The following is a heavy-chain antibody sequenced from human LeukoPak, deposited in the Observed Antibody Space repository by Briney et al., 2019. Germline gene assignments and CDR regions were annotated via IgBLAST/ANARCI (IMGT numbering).Heavy chain of an antibody. J-gene: IGHJ4*02. V-gene: IGHV4-59*08. CDR1: GVSIFSYY. CDR2: IHYSGTT. CDR3: ATGRSIRYFDY. Sequence: SSETLSLTCTVSGVSIFSYYWNWIRQPLGQGLEWIGYIHYSGTTNYNPSLKSRVSISIDTSKSQFSLKLTSATAADTAIYYCATGRSIRYFDYWGQGTLLSVSS. D-gene: IGHD3-9*01.